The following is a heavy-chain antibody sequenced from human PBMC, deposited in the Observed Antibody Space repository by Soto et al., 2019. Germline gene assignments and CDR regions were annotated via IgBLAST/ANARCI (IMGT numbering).Heavy chain of an antibody. CDR2: MKGDGSKE. CDR3: ARDLNYGVSTVYYDVFDT. CDR1: GFTFSTSW. Sequence: VQLVESGGGLVQPGGSLRLSCLASGFTFSTSWMTWVRQAPGKGLEWVANMKGDGSKENYVDSVKGRFTISRDNAKNSLFRQMNSLRDEDTALYYCARDLNYGVSTVYYDVFDTWGQGTMVTVSP. V-gene: IGHV3-7*01. J-gene: IGHJ3*02. D-gene: IGHD4-17*01.